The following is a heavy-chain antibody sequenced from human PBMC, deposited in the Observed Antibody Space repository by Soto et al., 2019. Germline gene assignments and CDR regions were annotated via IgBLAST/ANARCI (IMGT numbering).Heavy chain of an antibody. Sequence: QVQLVQSGAEVKKPGSSVKVSCKAPGGTFSSYAISWVRQAPGQGLEWMGGIIPIFGTANYAQKFQGRVTITADESRSTGYRELSSLRSEDTAGYYCARSQGGSSSLDIYYSYYYGIDVWGQWTTVTVSS. J-gene: IGHJ6*02. CDR2: IIPIFGTA. CDR3: ARSQGGSSSLDIYYSYYYGIDV. CDR1: GGTFSSYA. V-gene: IGHV1-69*01. D-gene: IGHD2-15*01.